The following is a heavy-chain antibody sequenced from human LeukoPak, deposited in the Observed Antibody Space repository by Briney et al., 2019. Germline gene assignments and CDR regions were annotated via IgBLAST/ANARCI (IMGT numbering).Heavy chain of an antibody. J-gene: IGHJ4*02. Sequence: SETLSLTCAVYGGSFSGYYWSWIRQPPGKGLEWIGEINHSGSTNYNPSLKSRVTITVDTSKNQFSLKLSSVTAADTAVYYCARDPDYYDSSGYYGYWGQGTLVTVSS. CDR1: GGSFSGYY. D-gene: IGHD3-22*01. CDR2: INHSGST. V-gene: IGHV4-34*01. CDR3: ARDPDYYDSSGYYGY.